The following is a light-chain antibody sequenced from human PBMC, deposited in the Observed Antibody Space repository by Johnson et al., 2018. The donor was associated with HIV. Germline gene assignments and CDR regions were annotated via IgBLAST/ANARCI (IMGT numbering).Light chain of an antibody. J-gene: IGLJ1*01. V-gene: IGLV1-51*02. CDR2: KNN. CDR1: SSTIGNNY. Sequence: QSVLTQSPSVSAAPGQKVTISCSGSSSTIGNNYVSWYHVLLGTAPKLLIYKNNERPSGIPDRFSGSKSGTSATLGITGLQTGDEADYYCGTWDTSLSAGGGFGTGTKVTVL. CDR3: GTWDTSLSAGGG.